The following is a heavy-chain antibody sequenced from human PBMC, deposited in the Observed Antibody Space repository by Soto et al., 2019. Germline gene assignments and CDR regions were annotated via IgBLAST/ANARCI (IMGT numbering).Heavy chain of an antibody. CDR1: GDSVSSSRVT. D-gene: IGHD1-26*01. Sequence: PSQTLSRTCAISGDSVSSSRVTWNWIRQSPSRGLEWLGRTYYRSKWYNDYAESVKSRITINPDTSKNQFSLHLNSVTPEDTAVYYCVRLIGNSWLDFWGQGTLVTVSS. V-gene: IGHV6-1*01. CDR2: TYYRSKWYN. CDR3: VRLIGNSWLDF. J-gene: IGHJ5*01.